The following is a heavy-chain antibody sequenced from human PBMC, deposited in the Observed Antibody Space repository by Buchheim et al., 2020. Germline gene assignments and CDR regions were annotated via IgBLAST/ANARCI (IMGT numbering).Heavy chain of an antibody. D-gene: IGHD4-11*01. CDR3: AKGSRGYTNYYFDY. CDR1: GFSFSGYA. J-gene: IGHJ4*02. Sequence: EVQLVDSGGGLVQPGESLRLSCAASGFSFSGYAMSWVRQAPGKGLEWVSSISGSGANTFNADSVKGRFTISRDDSKNMQDLQMNSLRAEDTAVYFCAKGSRGYTNYYFDYWGQGTL. CDR2: ISGSGANT. V-gene: IGHV3-23*04.